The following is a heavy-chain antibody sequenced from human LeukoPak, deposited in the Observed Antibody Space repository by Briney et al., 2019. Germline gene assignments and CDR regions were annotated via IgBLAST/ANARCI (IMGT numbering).Heavy chain of an antibody. Sequence: PGGSLRLSCAASGFTLSSYWMSWVRQAPGKGLEWVANIKQDGSEKYYVDSVKGRFTISRDNAKNSLYLQMNSLRAEDTAVYYCARDRSSGWYLPIDYWGQGTLVTVSS. CDR3: ARDRSSGWYLPIDY. CDR1: GFTLSSYW. J-gene: IGHJ4*02. V-gene: IGHV3-7*01. CDR2: IKQDGSEK. D-gene: IGHD6-19*01.